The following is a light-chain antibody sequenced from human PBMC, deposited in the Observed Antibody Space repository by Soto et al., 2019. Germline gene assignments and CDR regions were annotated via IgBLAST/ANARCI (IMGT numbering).Light chain of an antibody. CDR1: QSVSSSY. J-gene: IGKJ5*01. Sequence: DTVLTQSPGTLSLPPGERATLSGTSSQSVSSSYLAWYQQQPGQAPRLLMYGASSRATGIPARFSGSGSGTDFTPTISSLEPEDFAVYYCQQRSNWPPLTFGQGTRLEIK. V-gene: IGKV3D-20*02. CDR2: GAS. CDR3: QQRSNWPPLT.